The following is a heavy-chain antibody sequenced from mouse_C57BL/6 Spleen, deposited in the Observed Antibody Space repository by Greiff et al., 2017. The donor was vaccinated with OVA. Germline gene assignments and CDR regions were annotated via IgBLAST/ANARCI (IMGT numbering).Heavy chain of an antibody. J-gene: IGHJ2*01. CDR2: IDPSDSYT. D-gene: IGHD1-1*01. Sequence: QVQLQQPGAELVKPGASVKLSCKASGYTFTSYWMQWVKQRPGQGLEWIGEIDPSDSYTNYNQKFKGKATLTVDTSSSTAYMQLSSLTSEDSAVYYCARSGDYYGRVFDYWGQGTTLTVSS. CDR3: ARSGDYYGRVFDY. V-gene: IGHV1-50*01. CDR1: GYTFTSYW.